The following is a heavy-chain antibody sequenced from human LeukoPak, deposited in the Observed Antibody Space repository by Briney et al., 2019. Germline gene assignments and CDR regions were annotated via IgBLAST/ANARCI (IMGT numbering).Heavy chain of an antibody. V-gene: IGHV4-39*01. CDR2: IYYSGST. CDR3: ARSRWTVVSPFDY. CDR1: GGSISSSSYY. J-gene: IGHJ4*02. D-gene: IGHD4-23*01. Sequence: SETLSLTCTVSGGSISSSSYYWGWIRQPPGKGLEWIGSIYYSGSTYYNPSLKSRVTFSVDTSKNQFSLKLSSVTAADTAVYYCARSRWTVVSPFDYWGQGTLVTVSS.